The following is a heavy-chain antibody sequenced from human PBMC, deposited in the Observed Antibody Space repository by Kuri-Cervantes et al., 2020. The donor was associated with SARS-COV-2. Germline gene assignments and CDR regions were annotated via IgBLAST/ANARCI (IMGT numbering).Heavy chain of an antibody. Sequence: GESLKISCAASGFTFSDYYMSWIRQAPGKGLEWVSYISSSSSYTNYADSVKGRFTPSRDNAKNMLFLQMNSLRAEDTAVYYCVRDGDHWNFDYWGQGTLVTVSS. J-gene: IGHJ4*02. CDR3: VRDGDHWNFDY. CDR1: GFTFSDYY. D-gene: IGHD1-1*01. CDR2: ISSSSSYT. V-gene: IGHV3-11*06.